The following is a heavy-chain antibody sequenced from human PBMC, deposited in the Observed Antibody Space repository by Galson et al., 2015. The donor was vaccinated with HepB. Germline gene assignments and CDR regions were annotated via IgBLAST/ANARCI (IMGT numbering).Heavy chain of an antibody. CDR3: AKDGAGDIVATIIDH. CDR2: ISSSSNNI. D-gene: IGHD5-12*01. J-gene: IGHJ5*02. V-gene: IGHV3-48*02. CDR1: GFIFSDFS. Sequence: SLRLSCAASGFIFSDFSMNWVRQAPGKGLEWISYISSSSNNIYYATSVRGRFTISRDNAKKSLSLQMNSLRDEDTAIYYCAKDGAGDIVATIIDHWGQGTLVTVSS.